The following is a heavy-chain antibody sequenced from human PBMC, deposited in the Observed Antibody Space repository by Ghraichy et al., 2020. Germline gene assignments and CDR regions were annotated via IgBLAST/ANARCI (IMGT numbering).Heavy chain of an antibody. CDR2: IRYDGSNK. Sequence: GGSLILSSAASGFTFSSYGMHWVRQAPGKGLEWVAFIRYDGSNKYYADSVKGRFTISRDNSKNTLYLQMNSLRAEDTAVYYCVGTTRVGPDVWGKGTTVTVSS. CDR3: VGTTRVGPDV. V-gene: IGHV3-30*02. D-gene: IGHD1-1*01. CDR1: GFTFSSYG. J-gene: IGHJ6*04.